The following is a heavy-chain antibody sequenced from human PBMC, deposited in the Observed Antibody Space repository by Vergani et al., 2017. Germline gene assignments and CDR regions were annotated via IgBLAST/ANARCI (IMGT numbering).Heavy chain of an antibody. CDR1: GSTFDNYA. D-gene: IGHD6-19*01. J-gene: IGHJ3*02. V-gene: IGHV3-23*01. Sequence: EVQLLESGGDLVQPGGSLRISCAASGSTFDNYAMTWVRQAPGKGLQLVSILSASDRRTHYADSVKGRFTISRDISKNTLFLHMNSLRPEDTAVYYCAKVGRSEVAGTVGAFDIWGQGTIVTVSS. CDR2: LSASDRRT. CDR3: AKVGRSEVAGTVGAFDI.